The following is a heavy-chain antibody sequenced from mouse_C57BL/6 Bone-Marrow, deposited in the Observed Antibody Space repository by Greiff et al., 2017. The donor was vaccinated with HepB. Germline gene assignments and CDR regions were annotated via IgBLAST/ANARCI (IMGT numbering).Heavy chain of an antibody. CDR2: INPSSGYT. CDR3: ARNPPYYRLRGWYFDV. CDR1: GYTFTSYW. J-gene: IGHJ1*03. V-gene: IGHV1-7*01. D-gene: IGHD2-12*01. Sequence: QVQLQQSGAELAKPGASVKLSCKASGYTFTSYWMHWVKQRPGQGLEWIGYINPSSGYTKYNQKFKDKATLTAGKSSSTAYMQLSSLTYEDSAVYYCARNPPYYRLRGWYFDVWGTGTTVTVSS.